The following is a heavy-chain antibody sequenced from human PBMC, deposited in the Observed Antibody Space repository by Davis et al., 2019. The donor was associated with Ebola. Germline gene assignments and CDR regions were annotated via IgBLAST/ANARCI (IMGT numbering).Heavy chain of an antibody. Sequence: AASVKVSCKASGYTFTSYDINWVRQATGQGLEWMGWMNPNSGSTSYAQKFQGRVTMTRDTSTSTVYMELSSLRSEDTAVYYCARDLRSGMDVWGQGTTVTVSS. J-gene: IGHJ6*02. V-gene: IGHV1-8*01. CDR3: ARDLRSGMDV. CDR2: MNPNSGST. CDR1: GYTFTSYD.